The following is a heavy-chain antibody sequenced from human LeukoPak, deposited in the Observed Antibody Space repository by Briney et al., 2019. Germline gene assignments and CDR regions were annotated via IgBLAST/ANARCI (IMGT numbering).Heavy chain of an antibody. D-gene: IGHD6-19*01. CDR1: GFTFSAYG. CDR3: ASAAGPFDN. J-gene: IGHJ4*02. CDR2: IWYDVSIK. V-gene: IGHV3-33*01. Sequence: GGSLRLSYAASGFTFSAYGMHWVRQAPGKGLEWVAVIWYDVSIKYYADSVKGRFTISRDNSKNTLYLQMNSLRAEDTALYYCASAAGPFDNWGQGTLVTVSS.